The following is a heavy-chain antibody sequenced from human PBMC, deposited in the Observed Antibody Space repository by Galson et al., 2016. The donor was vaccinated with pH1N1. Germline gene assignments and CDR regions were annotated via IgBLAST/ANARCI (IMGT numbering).Heavy chain of an antibody. CDR3: ARALLYSNFVSEY. Sequence: SLRLSCAASGFTFSSYWMSWVRQAPGKGLEWVANIKQDGSVKYYVDAVKGRFTISRDNAKNSLYLQMNSLTGEDTAVYYCARALLYSNFVSEYWGLGTLVTVSS. CDR1: GFTFSSYW. V-gene: IGHV3-7*01. CDR2: IKQDGSVK. J-gene: IGHJ4*02. D-gene: IGHD4-11*01.